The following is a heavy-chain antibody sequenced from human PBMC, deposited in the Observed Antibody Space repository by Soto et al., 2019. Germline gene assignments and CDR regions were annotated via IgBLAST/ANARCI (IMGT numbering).Heavy chain of an antibody. Sequence: GGSLRLSCTASGFTFSSFWMNWVRQTPGKGLECVGNIKQDGSGTSYVDSVKGRFTISRDNAKNSLYLQMNNLKVEDTAIFHCARSVSYQGMFDIWGQGTMVTVSS. J-gene: IGHJ3*02. V-gene: IGHV3-7*01. CDR3: ARSVSYQGMFDI. CDR1: GFTFSSFW. D-gene: IGHD2-2*01. CDR2: IKQDGSGT.